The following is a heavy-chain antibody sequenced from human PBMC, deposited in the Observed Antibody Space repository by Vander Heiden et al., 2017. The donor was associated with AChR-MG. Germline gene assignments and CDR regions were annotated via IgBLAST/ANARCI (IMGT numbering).Heavy chain of an antibody. CDR3: VRSGEYYSDNLQYHFDN. V-gene: IGHV2-5*02. Sequence: HITLKESVPTLVNPTPPLTLTCTFSVFPLSPIGLALGWIRQPPGHVLQWFALLYWDGYRRYSPSLRSRLTINEDTTKNQVVLTMTNMDSEDTATYYWVRSGEYYSDNLQYHFDNWGQGTLGTVSS. CDR2: LYWDGYR. CDR1: VFPLSPIGLA. D-gene: IGHD3-22*01. J-gene: IGHJ4*02.